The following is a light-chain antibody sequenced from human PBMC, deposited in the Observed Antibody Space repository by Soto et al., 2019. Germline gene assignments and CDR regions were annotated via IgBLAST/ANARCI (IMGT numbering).Light chain of an antibody. J-gene: IGKJ1*01. V-gene: IGKV3-15*01. Sequence: EIVMTQSPATLSVSPGERATLSCRASQSVSSNLAWYQQKPGQAPRLLIYGASTRATGIPARFSGNRSGTEFALTISSLQSEDFAVYYCQQYNNRPPGMFGQGTKVEIK. CDR1: QSVSSN. CDR2: GAS. CDR3: QQYNNRPPGM.